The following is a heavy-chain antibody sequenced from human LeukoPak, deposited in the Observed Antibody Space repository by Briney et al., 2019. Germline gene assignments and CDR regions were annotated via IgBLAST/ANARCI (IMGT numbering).Heavy chain of an antibody. CDR1: GFTFSNYG. J-gene: IGHJ4*02. V-gene: IGHV3-30*18. Sequence: GGSLRLSCAASGFTFSNYGMHWVRQAPGKGLEWVALISFDESSEYYADSVKGQFSISRDNSKNTLYLQMNNARVDDTAVYYCAKEVGYGSPYFDYWGQGTLVTVSS. CDR3: AKEVGYGSPYFDY. CDR2: ISFDESSE. D-gene: IGHD5-12*01.